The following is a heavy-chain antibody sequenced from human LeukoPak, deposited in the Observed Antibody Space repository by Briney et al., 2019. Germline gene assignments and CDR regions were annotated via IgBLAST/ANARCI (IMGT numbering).Heavy chain of an antibody. D-gene: IGHD3-22*01. Sequence: ASVKVSCKASGYIFTGYFMHWVRQAPGQGLEWMGWINPNSGGTNYAQKVQGRITMTRDTSISTAYMELSRLRSDDTAVYYCARDERYDSSGYPFGNWGQGTLVTVSS. CDR2: INPNSGGT. CDR1: GYIFTGYF. V-gene: IGHV1-2*02. J-gene: IGHJ4*02. CDR3: ARDERYDSSGYPFGN.